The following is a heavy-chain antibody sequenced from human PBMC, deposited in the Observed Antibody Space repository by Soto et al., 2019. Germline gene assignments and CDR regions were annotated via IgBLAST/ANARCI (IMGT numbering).Heavy chain of an antibody. CDR1: GGSISSGDYY. J-gene: IGHJ1*01. CDR2: IYYSGST. CDR3: ARVTARLGDNFQH. Sequence: QVQLQESGPGLVKPSQTLSLTCTVSGGSISSGDYYWSWIRQPPGKGLEWIGYIYYSGSTYYNPSLQSRVTISVDTSKTQFSLKLSSVTAADTAVYYCARVTARLGDNFQHWGQGTLVTVSS. V-gene: IGHV4-30-4*01. D-gene: IGHD2-21*02.